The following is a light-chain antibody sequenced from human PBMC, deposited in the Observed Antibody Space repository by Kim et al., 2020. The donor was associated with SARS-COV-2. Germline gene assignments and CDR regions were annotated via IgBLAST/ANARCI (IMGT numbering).Light chain of an antibody. CDR3: QRYNASPRT. Sequence: ASVGDRVTITCRASQGINNHLAWYQQKPGKVPNVLIYAVSTLQSGVPSRFSGTGSGTDFTLTINSLQPEDVATYFCQRYNASPRTFGQGTKVDIK. J-gene: IGKJ1*01. CDR1: QGINNH. CDR2: AVS. V-gene: IGKV1-27*01.